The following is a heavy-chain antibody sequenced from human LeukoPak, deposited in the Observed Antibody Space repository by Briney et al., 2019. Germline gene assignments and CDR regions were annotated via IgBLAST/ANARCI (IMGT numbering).Heavy chain of an antibody. CDR2: IIPIFGTA. V-gene: IGHV1-69*13. J-gene: IGHJ5*02. Sequence: SVKVSCKASGGTFSSYAISWVRQAPGQGLEWMGGIIPIFGTANYAQKFQGRVTITADESTSTAYMELSSLRSEDTAVYYCARGTHSSLDYGGNSVRWFDPWGQGALVTVSS. D-gene: IGHD4-23*01. CDR3: ARGTHSSLDYGGNSVRWFDP. CDR1: GGTFSSYA.